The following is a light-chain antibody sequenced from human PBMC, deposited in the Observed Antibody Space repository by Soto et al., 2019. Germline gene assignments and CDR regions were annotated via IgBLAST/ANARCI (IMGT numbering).Light chain of an antibody. CDR3: QQYGSSPPSVT. CDR2: DAS. V-gene: IGKV3-20*01. CDR1: QSVPRN. Sequence: EIVLTPSPASLSFSPGERATLSCRASQSVPRNLAWYQQRPGQAPRLLIYDASSRATGIPDRFSGSGSGTDFTLTISRLEPEDFAVYYCQQYGSSPPSVTFGQGTRLEIK. J-gene: IGKJ5*01.